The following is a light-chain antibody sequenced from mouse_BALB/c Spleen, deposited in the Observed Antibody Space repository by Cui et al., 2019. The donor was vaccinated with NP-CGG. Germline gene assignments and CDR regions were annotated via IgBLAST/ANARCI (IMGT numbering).Light chain of an antibody. Sequence: QPVVTQEPAPPTSPGETVTLTCRSSTGAVTTSNYANWVQEKPDHLFTGLIGGTNNRAPGVPARFSGSLIGDKAALTITGAQTEDEAIYFCALWYSNHWVFGGGTKLTVL. V-gene: IGLV1*01. CDR2: GTN. CDR3: ALWYSNHWV. CDR1: TGAVTTSNY. J-gene: IGLJ1*01.